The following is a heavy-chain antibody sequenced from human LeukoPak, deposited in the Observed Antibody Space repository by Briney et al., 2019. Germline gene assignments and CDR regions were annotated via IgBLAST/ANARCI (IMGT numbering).Heavy chain of an antibody. CDR1: GYSFTSYW. V-gene: IGHV5-10-1*01. J-gene: IGHJ6*02. Sequence: GESLRISRKGSGYSFTSYWISWVRQMPGKGLEWMGRIDPSDSYTNYSPSFQGHVNISADKSISTAYLQWSSLKASDTAMYYCAAIPNSSSWYEGLYYYYYGMDVWGQGTTVTVSS. CDR3: AAIPNSSSWYEGLYYYYYGMDV. D-gene: IGHD6-13*01. CDR2: IDPSDSYT.